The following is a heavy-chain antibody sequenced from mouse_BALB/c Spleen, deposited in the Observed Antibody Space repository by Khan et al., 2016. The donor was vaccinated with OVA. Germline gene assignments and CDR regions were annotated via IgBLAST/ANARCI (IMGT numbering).Heavy chain of an antibody. Sequence: VQLQESGAELARPGASVKMSCKASGYTFTSYTIHWIKERPGQGLEWFGYINPSNGYTNYNQKFKDKATLTTDKYSTTAYTQLSSLTSDDSAVYNCIRDGDYHRNDGLFAYWGQGTLVTVSA. CDR3: IRDGDYHRNDGLFAY. CDR2: INPSNGYT. V-gene: IGHV1-4*01. D-gene: IGHD2-14*01. J-gene: IGHJ3*01. CDR1: GYTFTSYT.